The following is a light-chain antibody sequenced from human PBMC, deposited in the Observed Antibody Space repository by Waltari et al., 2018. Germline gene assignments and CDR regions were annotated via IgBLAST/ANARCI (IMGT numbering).Light chain of an antibody. Sequence: QSVLTQPPSASGTPGQRVIISCSGSSSNIGSNLVNWYQQPPGTAPKLLIYSNNQRPSGGPDRFSGSKSGTAVSLAISWRQSEDEADYYCAAWDDILKGHVFGSGTKVAVL. CDR1: SSNIGSNL. V-gene: IGLV1-44*01. CDR2: SNN. CDR3: AAWDDILKGHV. J-gene: IGLJ1*01.